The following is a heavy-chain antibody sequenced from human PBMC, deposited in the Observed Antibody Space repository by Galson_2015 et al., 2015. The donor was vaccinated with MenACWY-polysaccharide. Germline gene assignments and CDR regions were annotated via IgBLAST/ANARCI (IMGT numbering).Heavy chain of an antibody. CDR3: VRGMEDSGRYNFDY. CDR2: IHPSGET. Sequence: SETLSLTCAVSGYSISGDYHWGWIRQPPGKGLEWLATIHPSGETYYKPSLRSRVTIFVDMSSNQFSLKVSYVTAADTAVYYCVRGMEDSGRYNFDYWGWGTLVTVSS. CDR1: GYSISGDYH. D-gene: IGHD1-26*01. V-gene: IGHV4-38-2*01. J-gene: IGHJ4*02.